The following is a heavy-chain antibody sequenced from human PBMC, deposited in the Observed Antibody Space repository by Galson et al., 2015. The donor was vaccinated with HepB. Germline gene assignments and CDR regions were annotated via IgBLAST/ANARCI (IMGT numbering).Heavy chain of an antibody. J-gene: IGHJ4*02. V-gene: IGHV1-46*01. CDR1: GYTFTRYY. Sequence: SVKVSCKASGYTFTRYYMHWVRQAPGQGLEWMGRIYPSGGSTSYAQKFQGRVTMTRDTSTSTVYMELSSLRSEDTAVYYCARENGGAVAGTRTLYFDYWGQGTLVTVSS. CDR2: IYPSGGST. CDR3: ARENGGAVAGTRTLYFDY. D-gene: IGHD6-19*01.